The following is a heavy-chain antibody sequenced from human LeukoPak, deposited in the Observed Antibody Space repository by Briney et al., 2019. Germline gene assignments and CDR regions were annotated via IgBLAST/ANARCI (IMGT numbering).Heavy chain of an antibody. V-gene: IGHV1-69*05. CDR3: ASSSGEPRNNWFDP. J-gene: IGHJ5*02. D-gene: IGHD2-15*01. CDR1: GGTFSSYA. Sequence: GSSVKVSCKASGGTFSSYAISWVRQAPGQGLEWMGGIIPIFGTANYVQKFQGRVTITTDESTSTAYMELSSLRSEDTAVYYCASSSGEPRNNWFDPWGQGTLVTVSS. CDR2: IIPIFGTA.